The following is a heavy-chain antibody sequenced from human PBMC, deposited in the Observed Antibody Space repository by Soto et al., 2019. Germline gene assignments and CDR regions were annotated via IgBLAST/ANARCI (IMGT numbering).Heavy chain of an antibody. CDR3: ARSGIRVVAAMNYYYGMDV. Sequence: VLGTVSAKASGYTFTSYEISWVREAAGGGLVRRGWISAYNGNTNYAQKLQGRVTMTTETSTSTAYMELRSLRSDDTAVYDCARSGIRVVAAMNYYYGMDVRGQGTTVTVSS. J-gene: IGHJ6*02. CDR1: GYTFTSYE. V-gene: IGHV1-18*04. D-gene: IGHD2-15*01. CDR2: ISAYNGNT.